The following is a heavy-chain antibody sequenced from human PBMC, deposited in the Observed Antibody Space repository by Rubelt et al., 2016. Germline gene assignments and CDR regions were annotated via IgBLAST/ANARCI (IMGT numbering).Heavy chain of an antibody. CDR2: IYFNEKT. V-gene: IGHV4-39*01. D-gene: IGHD3-10*01. CDR3: ARNSSASGSQNSWFDP. Sequence: QLQLQESGPGLVKPSETLSLTCTVSGGSISSSPYYWGWIRQPPGKGLEWIGSIYFNEKTYYNTSLTSRVTVSVDTSKTQFSLKLTYVTATDTAVYYCARNSSASGSQNSWFDPWGQGTLVTVSS. CDR1: GGSISSSPYY. J-gene: IGHJ5*02.